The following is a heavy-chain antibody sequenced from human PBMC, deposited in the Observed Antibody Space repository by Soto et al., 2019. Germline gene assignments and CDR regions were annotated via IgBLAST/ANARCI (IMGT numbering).Heavy chain of an antibody. V-gene: IGHV4-34*01. CDR3: SRGLILWFGELSRRGGYYSSMDV. CDR2: INDSGNI. J-gene: IGHJ6*03. Sequence: QVQLQQWGAGLLKPSETLSLTCAVYGGSFSGYQWSWIRQTPGKGLEWIGEINDSGNINYNPSLRSRVTILVDTARKQISLKLSSVTAADTAVYFCSRGLILWFGELSRRGGYYSSMDVWGKGTTVTVSS. CDR1: GGSFSGYQ. D-gene: IGHD3-10*01.